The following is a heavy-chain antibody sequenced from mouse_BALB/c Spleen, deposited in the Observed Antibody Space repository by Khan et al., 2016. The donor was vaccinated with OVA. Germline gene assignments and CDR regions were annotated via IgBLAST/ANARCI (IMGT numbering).Heavy chain of an antibody. CDR1: GYSITSGYA. V-gene: IGHV3-2*02. Sequence: EVQLQESGPGLVKPSQSLSLTCTVTGYSITSGYAWNWIRQFPGNKLEWMGFISYSGVTSYTPSLKSRISITRDSSKNQFFLQLTSVTTEDTSTYYCAGGNYNGYYFAYWGQGTTLTVSS. CDR3: AGGNYNGYYFAY. D-gene: IGHD1-1*01. J-gene: IGHJ2*01. CDR2: ISYSGVT.